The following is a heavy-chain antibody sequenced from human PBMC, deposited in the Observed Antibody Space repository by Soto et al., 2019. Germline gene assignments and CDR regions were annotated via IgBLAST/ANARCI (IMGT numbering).Heavy chain of an antibody. CDR1: GFSRTTCIMC. CDR3: VRMNAESYSSYYAMDV. D-gene: IGHD3-10*01. V-gene: IGHV2-26*01. J-gene: IGHJ6*02. CDR2: IFSDAER. Sequence: SGPTLVNPTETLTLTFNVSGFSRTTCIMCVSWIRQPPGKALEWLAHIFSDAERSYSRSLQGRLTVSKVGSGSHVVLTMANMDPVDTGTYFCVRMNAESYSSYYAMDVWGQGTTVTVSS.